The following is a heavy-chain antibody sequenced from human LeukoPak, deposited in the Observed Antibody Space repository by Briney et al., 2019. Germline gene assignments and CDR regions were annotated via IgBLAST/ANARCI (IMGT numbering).Heavy chain of an antibody. D-gene: IGHD5-12*01. CDR3: ARGTYGGYTGYLNWFDP. CDR2: IYYSGST. J-gene: IGHJ5*02. V-gene: IGHV4-59*01. Sequence: SETLSLTCTVSGGSISSYYWSWIRQPPGKGLEWIGYIYYSGSTNYNPSLKSRRTISVDTSKNQFSLKLSSVTAADTAVYYCARGTYGGYTGYLNWFDPWGQGTLVTVSS. CDR1: GGSISSYY.